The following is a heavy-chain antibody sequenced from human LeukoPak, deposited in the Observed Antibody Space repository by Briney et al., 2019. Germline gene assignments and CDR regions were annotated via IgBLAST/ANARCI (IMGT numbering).Heavy chain of an antibody. V-gene: IGHV4-59*01. CDR1: GGSICSYY. CDR2: IYDSGST. CDR3: ARALRSLRSYYFDY. D-gene: IGHD4-17*01. J-gene: IGHJ4*02. Sequence: PSETLSLTCTVSGGSICSYYWSWIRQPPGKGLEWIGYIYDSGSTNYNPSLKSRVTISVDTSKNQFSLKLSSVTAADTAVYYCARALRSLRSYYFDYWGQGTLVTVSS.